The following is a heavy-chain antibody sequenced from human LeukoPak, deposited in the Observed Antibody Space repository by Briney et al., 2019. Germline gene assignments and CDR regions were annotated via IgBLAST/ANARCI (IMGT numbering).Heavy chain of an antibody. CDR1: GYSFSSYE. CDR3: ARPGAAAGFEY. V-gene: IGHV1-8*01. CDR2: MKPNSGNT. D-gene: IGHD6-13*01. J-gene: IGHJ4*02. Sequence: RASVKVSCKASGYSFSSYEINWVRQATGQGLEWVGWMKPNSGNTEYAQKFQGRVTMTRNTSINTAYMELSSLRSEDTAVYYCARPGAAAGFEYWGQGTPVTVSS.